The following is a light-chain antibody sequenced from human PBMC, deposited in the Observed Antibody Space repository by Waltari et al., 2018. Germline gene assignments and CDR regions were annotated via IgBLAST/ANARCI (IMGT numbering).Light chain of an antibody. V-gene: IGLV6-57*02. CDR1: GGSIASNY. J-gene: IGLJ3*02. CDR2: ADA. CDR3: QSYDTGDLWV. Sequence: NFLLTQPHSVSESPGKTVTISCTGSGGSIASNYVQWYRQRPGSAPPTVIYADAQRPPGVPDRFSGSLDSSPNSASLTISGLKTEDEAAYYCQSYDTGDLWVFGGGTKLTVL.